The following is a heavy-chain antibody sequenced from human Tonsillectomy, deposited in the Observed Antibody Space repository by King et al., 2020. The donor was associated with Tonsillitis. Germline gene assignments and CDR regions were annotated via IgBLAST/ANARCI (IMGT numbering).Heavy chain of an antibody. Sequence: VQLVESGAEVKKPGASVKVSCKASGYIFITYYMHWVRQAPGQGLEWMGIINPSGGSTSYAQKFQGRVTMTRDTSTSTVYMELSSLRSEDTAMYYCARLGYDSSGYYGREFDYWGQGTLVTVSS. D-gene: IGHD3-22*01. CDR3: ARLGYDSSGYYGREFDY. CDR2: INPSGGST. CDR1: GYIFITYY. V-gene: IGHV1-46*01. J-gene: IGHJ4*02.